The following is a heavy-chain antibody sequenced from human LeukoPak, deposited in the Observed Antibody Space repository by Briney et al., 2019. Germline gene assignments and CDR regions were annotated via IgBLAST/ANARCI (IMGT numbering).Heavy chain of an antibody. D-gene: IGHD6-13*01. Sequence: SETLSLTCTVSGASFSGSTYYWGWIRQSPGKGLEWIGSIYYSGSTYYNPSLKSRVTMSVDTSKNQFSLKLSSVTAADTAVYYCARHAGGITATGTRPFDYWGQGTLVTVSS. V-gene: IGHV4-39*01. CDR3: ARHAGGITATGTRPFDY. CDR1: GASFSGSTYY. CDR2: IYYSGST. J-gene: IGHJ4*02.